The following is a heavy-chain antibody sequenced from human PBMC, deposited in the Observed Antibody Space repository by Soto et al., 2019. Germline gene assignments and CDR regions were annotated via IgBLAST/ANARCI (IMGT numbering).Heavy chain of an antibody. V-gene: IGHV3-21*01. Sequence: EVQLVESGGGLVKPGGSLRLSCAASGFTFSGYIMNWVRQAPGEGLEWVSSISSSSSNINYADSVKGRFTISRDNAKNSLYLQRNSLRAGETAVYYCASPRGGIQHWAGPDDYWGHGTLVTVSS. CDR3: ASPRGGIQHWAGPDDY. J-gene: IGHJ4*01. CDR1: GFTFSGYI. CDR2: ISSSSSNI. D-gene: IGHD5-18*01.